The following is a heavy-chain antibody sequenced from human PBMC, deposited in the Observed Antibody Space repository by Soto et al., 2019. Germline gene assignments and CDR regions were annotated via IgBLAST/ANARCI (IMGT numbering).Heavy chain of an antibody. CDR2: SHQSGNT. CDR3: ATRDSSRFY. V-gene: IGHV4-4*02. CDR1: GVSISSHDW. J-gene: IGHJ4*02. D-gene: IGHD6-13*01. Sequence: QVQLQESGPGLVKPSGTLSLTCAVSGVSISSHDWWTWVRQPPGKGLEWIWESHQSGNTNYNSSLESRVTISVDKSKNQFSLKLTSVTVADTAVYYCATRDSSRFYWGQGTLVTVSS.